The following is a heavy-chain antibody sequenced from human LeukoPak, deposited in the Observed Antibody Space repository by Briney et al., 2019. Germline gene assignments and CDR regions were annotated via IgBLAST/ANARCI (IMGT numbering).Heavy chain of an antibody. CDR3: ARGPVLGATFYFLH. CDR1: GGSVSSFY. V-gene: IGHV4-59*02. Sequence: PSETLSLTCTVSGGSVSSFYWSWIRQPPDKGLEWIGFISYSGSTNYNPSLKSRVTISIDTSKNQFSLKLNSVTAADTAVYYCARGPVLGATFYFLHWGQGTLLTVSS. CDR2: ISYSGST. D-gene: IGHD1-26*01. J-gene: IGHJ1*01.